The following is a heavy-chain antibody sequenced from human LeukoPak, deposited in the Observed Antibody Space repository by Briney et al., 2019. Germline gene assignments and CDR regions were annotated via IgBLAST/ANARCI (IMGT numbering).Heavy chain of an antibody. CDR1: GFIVSTNY. V-gene: IGHV3-66*01. Sequence: GGSLRLSCAASGFIVSTNYMSWVRQAPGKGLEWVSVIYSGGRTYYADSVKGRFTISRDNSKNTVYLQMNSLRAEDTAVYYCAKDPLAANLVDYWGQGTLVTVSS. D-gene: IGHD2-15*01. CDR2: IYSGGRT. CDR3: AKDPLAANLVDY. J-gene: IGHJ4*02.